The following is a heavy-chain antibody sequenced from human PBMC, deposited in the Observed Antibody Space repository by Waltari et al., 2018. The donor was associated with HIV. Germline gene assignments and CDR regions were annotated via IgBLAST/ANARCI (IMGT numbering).Heavy chain of an antibody. V-gene: IGHV3-30*01. D-gene: IGHD2-15*01. J-gene: IGHJ4*01. Sequence: QVQLVESGGGLVQPEGSLRLSCAAYGFLFRDFAIHWVRQAPGKGIEWVAVISRDGSSKYYADSVQGRFTISRDNSKNSLHLHMNSLRPKDTAVYYCAREGIVAAPFDFWG. CDR3: AREGIVAAPFDF. CDR2: ISRDGSSK. CDR1: GFLFRDFA.